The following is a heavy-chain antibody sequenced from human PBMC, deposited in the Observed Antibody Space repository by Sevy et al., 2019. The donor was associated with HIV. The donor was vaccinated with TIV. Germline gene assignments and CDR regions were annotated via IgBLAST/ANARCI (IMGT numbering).Heavy chain of an antibody. D-gene: IGHD3-10*01. CDR2: VNPIFGTA. CDR3: AGKSGTYYLYYFEY. Sequence: ASVKVSCKASGDTFNNSALSWLRQAPGQGLEWMGAVNPIFGTANYALKFQGRVTLTADVSTSTAYMELTSLRSEDTAVCYCAGKSGTYYLYYFEYWGQGTLVTVSS. V-gene: IGHV1-69*13. CDR1: GDTFNNSA. J-gene: IGHJ4*02.